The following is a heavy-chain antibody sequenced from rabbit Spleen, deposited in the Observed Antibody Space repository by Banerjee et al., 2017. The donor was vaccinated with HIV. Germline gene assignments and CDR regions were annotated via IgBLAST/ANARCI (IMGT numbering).Heavy chain of an antibody. J-gene: IGHJ2*01. CDR3: ARNYVNAFDP. Sequence: QSLEESGGDLVKPGASLTLTCTASGVSFSVSSYMCWVHQAPGKGLEWIACIDTSNGDTDYANWPKGRFTISKASSTTVTLQMTSLTAADTATYFCARNYVNAFDPWGPGTLVTVS. V-gene: IGHV1S40*01. CDR2: IDTSNGDT. D-gene: IGHD1-1*01. CDR1: GVSFSVSSY.